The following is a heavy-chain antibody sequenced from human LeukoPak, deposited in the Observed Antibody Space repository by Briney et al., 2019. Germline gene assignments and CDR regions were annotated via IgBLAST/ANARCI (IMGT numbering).Heavy chain of an antibody. Sequence: GGSLRLSCAASTFIFSDYAMTWVRQAPGKGLEWVSIISGGGDATYYAHSVKGRFAVSRDNSKKTLYLQLNSLRAEDTAVYYCTRDQRKYCSRTTCFVFDIWGQGTVVSVSS. D-gene: IGHD2-2*01. CDR2: ISGGGDAT. J-gene: IGHJ3*02. CDR1: TFIFSDYA. V-gene: IGHV3-23*01. CDR3: TRDQRKYCSRTTCFVFDI.